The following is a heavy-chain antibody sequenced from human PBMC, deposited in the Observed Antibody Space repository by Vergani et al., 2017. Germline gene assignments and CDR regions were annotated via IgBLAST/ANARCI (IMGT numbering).Heavy chain of an antibody. Sequence: QVQLVQSGAEVKKPGASVKVSCKASGYTFTGYYMHWVRQAPGQGLEWMGWINPNSGATNYAQKFQGRVTMTRDTSISTAYMELSRLRSDDTAVYYCARVAFTMVRGAMGYWGQGTLVTVSS. CDR3: ARVAFTMVRGAMGY. J-gene: IGHJ4*02. CDR2: INPNSGAT. V-gene: IGHV1-2*02. CDR1: GYTFTGYY. D-gene: IGHD3-10*01.